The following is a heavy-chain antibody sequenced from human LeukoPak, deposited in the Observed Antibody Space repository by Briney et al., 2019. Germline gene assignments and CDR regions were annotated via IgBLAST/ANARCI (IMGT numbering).Heavy chain of an antibody. D-gene: IGHD3-16*02. CDR1: GFTFSDHY. Sequence: QPGGSLRLSCAASGFTFSDHYMDWVRQAPEKGLEWVGRITKKPNSYTTEYAASVKGRFTISRDDSKDSLYLQMNSLEIEDTAVYYCARVGVWGSYRLVDYWGQGTLVTVPS. V-gene: IGHV3-72*01. CDR2: ITKKPNSYTT. CDR3: ARVGVWGSYRLVDY. J-gene: IGHJ4*02.